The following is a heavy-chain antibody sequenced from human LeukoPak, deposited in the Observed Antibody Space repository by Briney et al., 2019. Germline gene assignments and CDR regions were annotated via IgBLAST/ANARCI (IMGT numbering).Heavy chain of an antibody. V-gene: IGHV4-30-4*08. CDR2: IYYSGST. D-gene: IGHD3-3*01. Sequence: SQTLSLTCTVSGGSISSGDYYWSWIRQPPGKGLEWIGYIYYSGSTYYNPSLKSRVTISVDTSKNQFSLKLSSVTAADTAVYYCASGSYYDFWSGYYFDYWGQRTLVTVSS. CDR3: ASGSYYDFWSGYYFDY. J-gene: IGHJ4*02. CDR1: GGSISSGDYY.